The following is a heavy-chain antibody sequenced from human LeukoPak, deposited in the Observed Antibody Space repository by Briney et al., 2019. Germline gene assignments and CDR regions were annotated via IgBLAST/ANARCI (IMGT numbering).Heavy chain of an antibody. D-gene: IGHD3-22*01. V-gene: IGHV4-59*12. CDR3: AREYFHDSSGFPNWFDP. J-gene: IGHJ5*02. CDR2: IHYSGRT. CDR1: GGSISSYY. Sequence: ASETLSLTCTVSGGSISSYYWSWIRQPPGKGLEWIAYIHYSGRTNSNPSLRSRVTISVDTSKNQFSLKLSSVTAADTAVYFCAREYFHDSSGFPNWFDPWGQGTLVTVSS.